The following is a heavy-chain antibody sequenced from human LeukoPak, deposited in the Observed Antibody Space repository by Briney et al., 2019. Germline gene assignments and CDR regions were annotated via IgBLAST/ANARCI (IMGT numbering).Heavy chain of an antibody. V-gene: IGHV3-30*02. CDR1: GFTFSSYS. D-gene: IGHD6-19*01. Sequence: GGSLRLSCAASGFTFSSYSMNWVRQAPGKGLEWVAFIRYDGSNKYYADSVKGRFTISRDNSKNTLYLQMNSLRAEDTAVYYCANTGAVAGTGFDYWGQGTLVTVSS. CDR3: ANTGAVAGTGFDY. J-gene: IGHJ4*02. CDR2: IRYDGSNK.